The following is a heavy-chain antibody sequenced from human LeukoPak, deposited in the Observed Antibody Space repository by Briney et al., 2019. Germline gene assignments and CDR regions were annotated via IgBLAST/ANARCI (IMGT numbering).Heavy chain of an antibody. CDR1: GFTFSTYA. Sequence: SGRSLRLSCAASGFTFSTYAMHWVRQAPGKGLERVAVISSDGSNKYYGDSVKGRFTISRDNSRNTLYVQMNSLRAEDTAVYYCASGPYCRGGTCYLPFDYWGQGTLVTVSS. V-gene: IGHV3-30*04. CDR2: ISSDGSNK. J-gene: IGHJ4*02. CDR3: ASGPYCRGGTCYLPFDY. D-gene: IGHD2-15*01.